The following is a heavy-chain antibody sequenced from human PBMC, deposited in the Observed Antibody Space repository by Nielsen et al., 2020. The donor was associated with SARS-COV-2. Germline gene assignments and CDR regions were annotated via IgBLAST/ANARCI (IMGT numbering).Heavy chain of an antibody. CDR2: IYYSGST. CDR1: GGSISSGGYY. CDR3: ARGHYDILTGYYALDY. J-gene: IGHJ4*02. Sequence: SETLSLTCTVSGGSISSGGYYWSWIRQHPGKGLEWIGYIYYSGSTYYNPSLKSRVTISVDTSKNQFSLKLSSVPAADTAVYYCARGHYDILTGYYALDYWGQGTLVTVSS. D-gene: IGHD3-9*01. V-gene: IGHV4-31*03.